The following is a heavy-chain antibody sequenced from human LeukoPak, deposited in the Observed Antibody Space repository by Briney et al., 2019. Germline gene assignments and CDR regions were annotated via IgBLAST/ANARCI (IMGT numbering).Heavy chain of an antibody. V-gene: IGHV5-51*01. CDR2: IYPSDSDT. CDR1: GYSFTTYW. CDR3: ARTYPIAAPNLDY. Sequence: GASPKISCKGSGYSFTTYWIGWVRQIPGKGLEWMRIIYPSDSDTRYSPSFQGPVPISADKSIGTGCLQWSSLKASNTAMYYCARTYPIAAPNLDYWGQGTLVTLSS. D-gene: IGHD6-6*01. J-gene: IGHJ4*02.